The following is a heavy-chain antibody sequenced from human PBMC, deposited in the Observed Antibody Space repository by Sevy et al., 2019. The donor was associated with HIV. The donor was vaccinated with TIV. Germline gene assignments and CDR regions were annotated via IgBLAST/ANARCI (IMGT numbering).Heavy chain of an antibody. Sequence: GGSLRLSCAASGFTFSSYSMNWVRQAPGKGLEWVSSISSSSSYIYYADSVKGRFTISRDNAKNSLYLQMNSLRAEDTAVYYCAKPEYSGGWAPFDYWGQGTLVTVSS. CDR2: ISSSSSYI. CDR3: AKPEYSGGWAPFDY. CDR1: GFTFSSYS. J-gene: IGHJ4*02. D-gene: IGHD6-19*01. V-gene: IGHV3-21*01.